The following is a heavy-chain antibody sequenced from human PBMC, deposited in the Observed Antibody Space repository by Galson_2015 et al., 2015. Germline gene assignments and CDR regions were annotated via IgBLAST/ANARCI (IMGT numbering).Heavy chain of an antibody. Sequence: SLRLSCAASGFSFRNYGMHWVRQAPGKGLEWVALVSYDGSNVYYTDSVKGRFSISRDNSKHTLYLQMNSLRAEDTAVYYCAKVGQWLDFDYWGQGTLVTVSS. V-gene: IGHV3-30*18. D-gene: IGHD6-19*01. CDR1: GFSFRNYG. J-gene: IGHJ4*02. CDR3: AKVGQWLDFDY. CDR2: VSYDGSNV.